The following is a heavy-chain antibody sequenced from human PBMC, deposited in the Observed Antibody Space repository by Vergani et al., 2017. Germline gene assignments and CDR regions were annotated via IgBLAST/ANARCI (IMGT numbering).Heavy chain of an antibody. Sequence: QVQLVQSGAEVKKPGASVKVSCKASVYTFTSYYMHWVRQAPGQGLEWMGIINPSGGSTSYAQKFQGRVTMTRDTSTSTVYMELSSLRSEDTAVYYCARGSYYYDSSGAREFDYWGQGTLVTVSS. V-gene: IGHV1-46*03. CDR1: VYTFTSYY. CDR2: INPSGGST. CDR3: ARGSYYYDSSGAREFDY. D-gene: IGHD3-22*01. J-gene: IGHJ4*02.